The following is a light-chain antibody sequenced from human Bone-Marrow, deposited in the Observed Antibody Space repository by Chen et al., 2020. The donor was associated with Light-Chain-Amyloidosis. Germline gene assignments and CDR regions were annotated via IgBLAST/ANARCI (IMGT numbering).Light chain of an antibody. Sequence: EVVLTQSPATLSLSPGERATLSCRASQSVSSYLAWFQQKPGQPPSLLIYDASNRATGIPARFSGSGSGTDFTLTISSLEPEDFAVYYCHQRNNWPFTFGPGTTVDIK. CDR2: DAS. CDR1: QSVSSY. V-gene: IGKV3-11*01. J-gene: IGKJ3*01. CDR3: HQRNNWPFT.